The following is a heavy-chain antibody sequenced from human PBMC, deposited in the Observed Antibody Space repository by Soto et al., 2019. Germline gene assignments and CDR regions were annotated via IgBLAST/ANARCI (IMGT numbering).Heavy chain of an antibody. CDR1: GGPICSGGYS. CDR2: IYQSGST. D-gene: IGHD3-22*01. CDR3: ARSDDNGGYKTSCLDY. Sequence: SETLSLTCVVSGGPICSGGYSWSWLRQPPGKALEWIGSIYQSGSTYYTPSLQSPVTISIDRSKNQFSLRLSSVAAAVTAVFYGARSDDNGGYKTSCLDYWGRGTLVTVSS. J-gene: IGHJ4*02. V-gene: IGHV4-30-2*01.